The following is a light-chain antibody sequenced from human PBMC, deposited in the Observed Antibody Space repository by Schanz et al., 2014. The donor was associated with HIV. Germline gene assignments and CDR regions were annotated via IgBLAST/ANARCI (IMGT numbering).Light chain of an antibody. CDR3: SSFSTSDTPI. Sequence: QSVLTQPPSASGSPGQSVTISCTGTSRDIGSYNFVSWYQHHPAEPPKLIIYEVNKRPSGVPNRFSGSKSGNTASLAISDLQAADEADYYCSSFSTSDTPIFGTGTKLTVL. CDR2: EVN. CDR1: SRDIGSYNF. J-gene: IGLJ1*01. V-gene: IGLV2-8*01.